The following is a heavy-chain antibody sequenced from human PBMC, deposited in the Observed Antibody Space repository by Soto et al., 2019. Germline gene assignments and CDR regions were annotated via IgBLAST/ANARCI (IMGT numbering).Heavy chain of an antibody. Sequence: QVQLVQSGAEVKKPGSSVKVSCKASGGTFSSYTISWVRQAPGQGLEWMGRIIPILGIANYAQKFQGRVTITADKSTSTAYMELSSLRSEDTAVYYCAIKVPGYAFDIWGQGTMVTVSS. D-gene: IGHD3-10*01. V-gene: IGHV1-69*02. CDR1: GGTFSSYT. J-gene: IGHJ3*02. CDR2: IIPILGIA. CDR3: AIKVPGYAFDI.